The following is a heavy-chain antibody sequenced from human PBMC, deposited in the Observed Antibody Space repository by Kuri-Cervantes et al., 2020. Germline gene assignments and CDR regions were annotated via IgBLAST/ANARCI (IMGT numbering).Heavy chain of an antibody. J-gene: IGHJ4*02. V-gene: IGHV4-30-2*01. D-gene: IGHD3-9*01. CDR3: ARGLTYYDILTGYSPRYFDY. CDR1: GGSISSGGYS. CDR2: IYHSGST. Sequence: SETLSLTCAVSGGSISSGGYSWSWIRQPPGKGLEWIGYIYHSGSTYYNPSLKSRVTISVDTSKNQFSLKLSSVTAADTAVYYCARGLTYYDILTGYSPRYFDYWGQGTLVTVSS.